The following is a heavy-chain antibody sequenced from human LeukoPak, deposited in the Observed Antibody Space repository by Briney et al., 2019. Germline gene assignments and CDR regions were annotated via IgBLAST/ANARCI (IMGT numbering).Heavy chain of an antibody. CDR3: ARRSGWSVDY. Sequence: GRSLRLSCAASGFTFSSYGMHWVRQAPGKGLEWVSAISGSGGSTYYADSVKGRFTISRDNSKNTLYLQMNSLRAEDTAVYYCARRSGWSVDYWGQGTLVTVSS. CDR2: ISGSGGST. CDR1: GFTFSSYG. V-gene: IGHV3-23*01. J-gene: IGHJ4*02. D-gene: IGHD6-19*01.